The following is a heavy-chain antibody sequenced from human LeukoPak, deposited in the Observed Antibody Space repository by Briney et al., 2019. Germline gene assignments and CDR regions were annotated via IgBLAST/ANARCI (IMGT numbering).Heavy chain of an antibody. CDR3: ARWSRDAFDI. V-gene: IGHV3-74*01. Sequence: GGSLRLSCAASGFTFSDYYMSWIRQAPGKGLVWVSRINTDGSSTSYADSVKGRFTISRDNAKNTLYLQMNSLRAEDTAVYYCARWSRDAFDIWGQGTMVTVSS. J-gene: IGHJ3*02. CDR2: INTDGSST. CDR1: GFTFSDYY.